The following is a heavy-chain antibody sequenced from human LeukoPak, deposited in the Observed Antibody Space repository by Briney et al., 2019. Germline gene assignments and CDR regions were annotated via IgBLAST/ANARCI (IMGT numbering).Heavy chain of an antibody. CDR1: GFTVSSNE. CDR2: IWYGGSNK. J-gene: IGHJ6*03. D-gene: IGHD6-6*01. V-gene: IGHV3-33*08. CDR3: AREVLSSYMDV. Sequence: PGGSLRLSCAASGFTVSSNEMSWVRRAPGKGLEGVAVIWYGGSNKYYADSVKGRFTISRDNSKNTLYLQMNSLRAEDTAVYYCAREVLSSYMDVWGKGTTVTVSS.